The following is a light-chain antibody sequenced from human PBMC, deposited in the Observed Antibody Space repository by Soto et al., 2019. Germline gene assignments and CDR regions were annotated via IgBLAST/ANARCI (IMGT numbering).Light chain of an antibody. V-gene: IGKV3-20*01. Sequence: EIVLTQSPGTLSWSPGERATLSCRASQSLSSNYLAWYQQKPGQALRLLIYGASSRATGIPDRFSGSGSGTDFTLTISRLEPEDFAVYYCQQYGSSVRTFGQGTKLEIK. CDR3: QQYGSSVRT. CDR1: QSLSSNY. CDR2: GAS. J-gene: IGKJ2*01.